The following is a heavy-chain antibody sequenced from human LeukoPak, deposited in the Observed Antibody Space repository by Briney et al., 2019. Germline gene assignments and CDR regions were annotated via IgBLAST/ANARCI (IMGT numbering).Heavy chain of an antibody. J-gene: IGHJ4*02. CDR2: MNPNSGNT. CDR1: GYTFTSYD. V-gene: IGHV1-8*01. CDR3: ARDRGSGSDYEVPLDY. Sequence: ASVKVSCKASGYTFTSYDINWVRQATGQGLEWMGWMNPNSGNTGYAQKFQGRVTMTRNTSISTAYMDLRSLRPDDTAIYYCARDRGSGSDYEVPLDYWGQGTLVTVSS. D-gene: IGHD5-12*01.